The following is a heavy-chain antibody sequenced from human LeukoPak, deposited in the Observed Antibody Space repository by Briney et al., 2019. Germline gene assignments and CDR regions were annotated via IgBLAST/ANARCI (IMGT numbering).Heavy chain of an antibody. CDR1: GFTFSSYG. CDR2: IWYDGSNK. Sequence: GGSLRLSCAASGFTFSSYGMHWVRQAPGKGLEWVAVIWYDGSNKYYADSVKGRFTISKDNSKNTLYLQMNSLRAEDTAVYYCATSPYCSIGSCFFDYWGQGTLVTVSS. CDR3: ATSPYCSIGSCFFDY. V-gene: IGHV3-33*01. D-gene: IGHD2-15*01. J-gene: IGHJ4*02.